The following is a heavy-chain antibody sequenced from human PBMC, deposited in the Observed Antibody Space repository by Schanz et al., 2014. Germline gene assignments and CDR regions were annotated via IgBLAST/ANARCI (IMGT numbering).Heavy chain of an antibody. Sequence: QVQLVQSGDEVKKPGASVKVSCKTSGYTFSDYGITWVRQAPGQGLEWVGWISPYTGNTHYFDKMEGRVTMTTDTSTTTAYMELSGLRSEDTAVYYCARDSGSSSWYPSDYWGQGTLVTVSS. CDR2: ISPYTGNT. V-gene: IGHV1-18*01. CDR3: ARDSGSSSWYPSDY. J-gene: IGHJ4*02. CDR1: GYTFSDYG. D-gene: IGHD6-13*01.